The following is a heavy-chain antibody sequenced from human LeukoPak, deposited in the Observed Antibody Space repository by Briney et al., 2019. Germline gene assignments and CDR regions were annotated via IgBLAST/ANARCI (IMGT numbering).Heavy chain of an antibody. J-gene: IGHJ3*02. CDR1: GFTFSSYW. CDR2: INSDGSST. D-gene: IGHD3-22*01. Sequence: GSLRLSCAASGFTFSSYWMHWVRQAPGKGLVWVSRINSDGSSTSYADSVKGRFTISRDNAKNTLYLQMNSLRAEDTAVYYCARSAGYYDSSGYWPSDAFDIWGQGTMVTVSS. CDR3: ARSAGYYDSSGYWPSDAFDI. V-gene: IGHV3-74*01.